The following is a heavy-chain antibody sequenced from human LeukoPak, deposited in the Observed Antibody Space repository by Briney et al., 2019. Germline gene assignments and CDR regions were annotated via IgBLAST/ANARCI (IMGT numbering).Heavy chain of an antibody. Sequence: PSETLSLTCTVSGASISRYYWSWIRQPPGEGLEWIGYMYYTGCTNYNPSLKSRVTISVDTSKNQFSLKLTSVTAADTAVYFCASHDYAEAPFDYWGQGALVTVSA. J-gene: IGHJ4*02. CDR2: MYYTGCT. CDR3: ASHDYAEAPFDY. CDR1: GASISRYY. D-gene: IGHD4-17*01. V-gene: IGHV4-59*08.